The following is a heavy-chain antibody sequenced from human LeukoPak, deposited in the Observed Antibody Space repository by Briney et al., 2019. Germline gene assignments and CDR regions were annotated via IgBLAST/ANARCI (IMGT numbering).Heavy chain of an antibody. D-gene: IGHD5-18*01. J-gene: IGHJ4*02. Sequence: GGSLRLSCAASGFRFSSYAMSWVRQAPGKGLEWVSVISGSGGNTYYADSVKGRFTISRDNSKNTLYLQMNSLRAEDTAVYYCARDSGQLWLSGIWGQGTLVTVSS. V-gene: IGHV3-23*01. CDR2: ISGSGGNT. CDR3: ARDSGQLWLSGI. CDR1: GFRFSSYA.